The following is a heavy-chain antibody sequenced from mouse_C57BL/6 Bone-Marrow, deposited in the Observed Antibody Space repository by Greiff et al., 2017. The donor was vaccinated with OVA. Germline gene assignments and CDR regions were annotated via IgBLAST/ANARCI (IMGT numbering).Heavy chain of an antibody. J-gene: IGHJ1*03. Sequence: QVQLQQPDAELVKPGASVKISCKASGYTFTDYTIHWMKQRPEQGLEWIGYIYPSDGSPNYNEKFKGKATLTAAKSSSTAYMQLNSLTSGDSAVYVCARWLLPNWYFDVWGTGTTVTVSS. CDR1: GYTFTDYT. D-gene: IGHD2-3*01. CDR2: IYPSDGSP. CDR3: ARWLLPNWYFDV. V-gene: IGHV1-78*01.